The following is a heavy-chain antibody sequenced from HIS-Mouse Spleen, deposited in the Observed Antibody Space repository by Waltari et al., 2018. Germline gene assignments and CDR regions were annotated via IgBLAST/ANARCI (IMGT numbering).Heavy chain of an antibody. D-gene: IGHD1-20*01. V-gene: IGHV3-30-3*01. CDR3: ARDHRNNWAIRD. Sequence: SCAASGFTFSSYAMHWVRQAPGKGLEWVAVISYDGSNKYYADSVKGRFTISRDNSKNTLYLQMNSLRAEDTAVYYCARDHRNNWAIRDWGQGTLVTVSS. J-gene: IGHJ4*02. CDR2: ISYDGSNK. CDR1: GFTFSSYA.